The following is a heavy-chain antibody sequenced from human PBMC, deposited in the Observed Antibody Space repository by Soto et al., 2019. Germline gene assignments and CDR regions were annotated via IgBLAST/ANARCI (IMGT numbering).Heavy chain of an antibody. J-gene: IGHJ4*02. CDR1: GFTFSNAW. V-gene: IGHV3-15*07. CDR2: IKSKTDGGTT. Sequence: EVQLVESGGGLVKPGGSLRLSCAASGFTFSNAWMNWVRQAPGKGLEWVGRIKSKTDGGTTDYAAPVKGRFTISRDDSKHTLYLQMNSLKTEDTAVYYCITAPPYGSGSYFSDYWGQGTLVTVSS. CDR3: ITAPPYGSGSYFSDY. D-gene: IGHD3-10*01.